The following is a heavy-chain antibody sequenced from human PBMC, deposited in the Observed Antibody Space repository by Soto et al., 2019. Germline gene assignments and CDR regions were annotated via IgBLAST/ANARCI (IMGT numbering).Heavy chain of an antibody. CDR1: GGSISSGDYY. CDR2: IYYSGGT. V-gene: IGHV4-30-4*01. J-gene: IGHJ4*02. Sequence: SETLSLTCTVSGGSISSGDYYWSWIRQPPGKGLEWIGYIYYSGGTYYNPSLKSRVTISVDTSKNQFSLKLSSVTAADTAVYYCARDLKDSGYDQFDYWGQGTLVTVS. CDR3: ARDLKDSGYDQFDY. D-gene: IGHD5-12*01.